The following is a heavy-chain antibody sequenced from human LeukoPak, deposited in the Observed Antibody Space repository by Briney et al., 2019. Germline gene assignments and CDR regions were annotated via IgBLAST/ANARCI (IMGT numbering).Heavy chain of an antibody. V-gene: IGHV4-31*03. CDR3: ARVVVRGVIIPFDY. CDR2: IYYSGST. CDR1: GGSISSGGYY. J-gene: IGHJ4*02. D-gene: IGHD3-10*01. Sequence: SETLSLTCTVSGGSISSGGYYWSWIRQHPGKGLEWIGYIYYSGSTYYNPSLKSRVTISVDTSKNQFSLKLSSVTAADTAVYYCARVVVRGVIIPFDYWGQGTLVTVSS.